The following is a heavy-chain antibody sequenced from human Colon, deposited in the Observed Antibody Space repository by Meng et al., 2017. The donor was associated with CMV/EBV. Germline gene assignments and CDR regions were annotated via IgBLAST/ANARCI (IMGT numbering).Heavy chain of an antibody. CDR1: GYTFTSYY. Sequence: ASVKVSCKASGYTFTSYYFHWVRQAPGQGVEWLGVINPASGYTSYSQMFQDRVTMTRDTSTSTVYMDLSSLRSDDTAVYYCAREGADNGMDVWGHGTTVTVSS. V-gene: IGHV1-46*01. J-gene: IGHJ6*02. CDR3: AREGADNGMDV. CDR2: INPASGYT.